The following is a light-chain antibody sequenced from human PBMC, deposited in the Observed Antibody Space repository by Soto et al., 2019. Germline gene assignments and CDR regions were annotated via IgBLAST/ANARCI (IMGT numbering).Light chain of an antibody. CDR1: STDVGGYNY. CDR3: GSYTTTDTPFV. Sequence: QSALAQPSSGAGSPGQSITISCTGTSTDVGGYNYVSWYQHHPGKGPKLIIYEVSNRPSGVSDRFSGSKSGTKASLIISNLEAEDESEYYCGSYTTTDTPFVFGTGTKVTVL. V-gene: IGLV2-14*01. CDR2: EVS. J-gene: IGLJ1*01.